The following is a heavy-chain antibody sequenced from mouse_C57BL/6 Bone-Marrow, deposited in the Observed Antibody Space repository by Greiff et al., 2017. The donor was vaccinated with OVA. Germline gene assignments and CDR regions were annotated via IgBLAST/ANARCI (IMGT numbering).Heavy chain of an antibody. J-gene: IGHJ3*01. D-gene: IGHD2-3*01. Sequence: QVQLQQPRAELVKPGASVKMSCKASGYTFTSYWITWVKQRPGQGLEWIGDIYPGSGSTNYNEKFKSKATLTVDTSSSTAYMQLSSLTSEDSAVYYCARLDDGYYSWFAYWGQGTLVTVSA. CDR2: IYPGSGST. V-gene: IGHV1-55*01. CDR1: GYTFTSYW. CDR3: ARLDDGYYSWFAY.